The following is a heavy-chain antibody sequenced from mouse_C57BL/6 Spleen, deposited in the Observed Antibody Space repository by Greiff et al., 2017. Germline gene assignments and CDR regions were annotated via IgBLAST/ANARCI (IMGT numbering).Heavy chain of an antibody. CDR1: GYTFTDYY. D-gene: IGHD1-1*01. CDR2: IYPGSGNT. J-gene: IGHJ1*03. CDR3: ARNYYGSSCDAYWYFDV. V-gene: IGHV1-76*01. Sequence: VKLQESGAELVRPGASVKLSCKASGYTFTDYYINWVKQRPGQGLEWIARIYPGSGNTYYNEKFKGKATLTAEKSSSTAYMQLSSLTSEDSAVYFCARNYYGSSCDAYWYFDVWGTGTTVTVSS.